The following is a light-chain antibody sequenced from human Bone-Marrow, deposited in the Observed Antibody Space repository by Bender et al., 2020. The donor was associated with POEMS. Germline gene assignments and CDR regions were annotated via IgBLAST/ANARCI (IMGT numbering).Light chain of an antibody. CDR2: DVS. V-gene: IGLV2-23*02. CDR3: CSYAGSGTLV. J-gene: IGLJ2*01. CDR1: SSDIGYSDH. Sequence: QSALTQPASVSGSPGQSITISCIGASSDIGYSDHVSWYQQRPTKPPELIIYDVSLRPSGVSNRFSGSKSGNTASLTISGLQAEDEADYYCCSYAGSGTLVFGGGTKLTVL.